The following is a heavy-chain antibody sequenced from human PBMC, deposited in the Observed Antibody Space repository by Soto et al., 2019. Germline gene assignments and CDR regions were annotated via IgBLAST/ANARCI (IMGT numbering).Heavy chain of an antibody. V-gene: IGHV3-21*01. CDR3: ARSRRASGYFDY. J-gene: IGHJ4*02. CDR1: GFTFSSYS. CDR2: ISSSSSYI. D-gene: IGHD3-10*01. Sequence: EVQLVESGGGLVKPGGSLRLSCAASGFTFSSYSMNWVRQAPGKGLEWVSSISSSSSYIYYADSVKGRFTISRDNAKNSLYLQMNSLRAEDTAVYYCARSRRASGYFDYWGQGTLVTVSS.